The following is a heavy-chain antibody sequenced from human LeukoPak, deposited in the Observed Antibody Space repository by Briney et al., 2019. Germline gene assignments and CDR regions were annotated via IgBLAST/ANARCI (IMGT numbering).Heavy chain of an antibody. CDR2: INHSGST. J-gene: IGHJ4*02. Sequence: SESLSLTCAVYVGTFSADHWRWIRHPPWKGLEWIGEINHSGSTSYNPSLKSRVAISVDPSKNQFSLELSSVTAADTAVYYCARGENDSSGYYFDYWGQGTLVTVSS. CDR3: ARGENDSSGYYFDY. V-gene: IGHV4-34*01. CDR1: VGTFSADH. D-gene: IGHD3-22*01.